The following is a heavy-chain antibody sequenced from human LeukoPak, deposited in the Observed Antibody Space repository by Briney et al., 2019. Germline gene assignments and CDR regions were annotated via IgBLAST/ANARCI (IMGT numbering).Heavy chain of an antibody. CDR2: ISGSGGST. Sequence: GESLRLSCAASGFTFNSYAMRWVRQAPGKGLEWVSTISGSGGSTYYADSVRGRFTIFRDNSKNTLYLQMNSLRAEDTAVYYCASAPDYGDYSRYFQHWGQGTLVTVSS. CDR1: GFTFNSYA. D-gene: IGHD4-17*01. CDR3: ASAPDYGDYSRYFQH. V-gene: IGHV3-23*01. J-gene: IGHJ1*01.